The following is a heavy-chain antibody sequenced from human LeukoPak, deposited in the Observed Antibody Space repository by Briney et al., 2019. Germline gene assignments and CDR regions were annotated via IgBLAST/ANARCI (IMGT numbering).Heavy chain of an antibody. CDR3: ARFSPRAMGNYLDF. V-gene: IGHV4-4*09. CDR2: IYPRGST. J-gene: IGHJ4*02. Sequence: SETLSLTCTVSGGSISNYWSWIRQPPGKGLEWIGYIYPRGSTYYNPSLKSRVILSLDKSANQFSLNLSSVTAADTAVYYCARFSPRAMGNYLDFWGQGTLVTVSS. CDR1: GGSISNY. D-gene: IGHD7-27*01.